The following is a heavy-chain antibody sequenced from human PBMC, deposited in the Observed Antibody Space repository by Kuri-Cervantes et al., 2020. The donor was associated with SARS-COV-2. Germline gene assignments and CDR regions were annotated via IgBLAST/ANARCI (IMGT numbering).Heavy chain of an antibody. Sequence: SGPTLVKPTETLTLTCTVSGFSLSNARMGVSWIRQPPGKGLEWIGSIYYSGSTYYNPSLKSRVTISVDTSKNQFSLKLSSVTAADTAVYYCARVKKQLVRLDYYYYMDVWGKGTTVTVSS. V-gene: IGHV4-39*07. CDR1: GFSLSNARMG. CDR2: IYYSGST. D-gene: IGHD6-13*01. CDR3: ARVKKQLVRLDYYYYMDV. J-gene: IGHJ6*03.